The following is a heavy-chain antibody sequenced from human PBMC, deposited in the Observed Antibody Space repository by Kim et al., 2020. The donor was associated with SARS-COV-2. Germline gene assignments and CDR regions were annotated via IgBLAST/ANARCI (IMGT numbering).Heavy chain of an antibody. CDR3: AKRCITMVRGVLEDWYFDL. V-gene: IGHV3-23*01. J-gene: IGHJ2*01. D-gene: IGHD3-10*01. Sequence: KGRFTISRDNSKNTLYLQMNSLRAEDTAIYYCAKRCITMVRGVLEDWYFDLWGRGTLVTVSS.